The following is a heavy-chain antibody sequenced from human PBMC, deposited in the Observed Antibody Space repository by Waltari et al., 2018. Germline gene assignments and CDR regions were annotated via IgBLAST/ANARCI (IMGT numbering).Heavy chain of an antibody. D-gene: IGHD3-22*01. Sequence: QVQLVQSGAEVKKPGSSVKVSCKASGGTFSSYTISWVRQAPGQGLEWMGRIIPILGIANYAQKCQGRVTITADKSTSTAYMELSSLRSEDTAVYYCASAGDYYDSSGYYPWGQGTLVTVSS. CDR3: ASAGDYYDSSGYYP. CDR1: GGTFSSYT. J-gene: IGHJ5*02. V-gene: IGHV1-69*02. CDR2: IIPILGIA.